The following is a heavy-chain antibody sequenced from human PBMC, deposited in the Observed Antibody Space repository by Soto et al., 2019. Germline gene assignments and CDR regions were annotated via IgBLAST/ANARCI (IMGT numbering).Heavy chain of an antibody. D-gene: IGHD3-3*01. CDR3: AREVRVRGFAFDI. CDR1: GCTVSSNY. V-gene: IGHV3-66*01. Sequence: LRLSCEVSGCTVSSNYMNWVRQAPGKGLEWVSFIYSGGNTYYADSVKGRFTISRDNSKNMLYLQMNSLRVEDTAVYYCAREVRVRGFAFDIWGQGTMVTVSS. CDR2: IYSGGNT. J-gene: IGHJ3*02.